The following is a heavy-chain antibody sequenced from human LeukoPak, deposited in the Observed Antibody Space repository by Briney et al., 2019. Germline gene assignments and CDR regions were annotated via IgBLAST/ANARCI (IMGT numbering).Heavy chain of an antibody. CDR2: INHSGST. V-gene: IGHV4-34*01. D-gene: IGHD3-3*01. CDR1: GGSFSGYY. J-gene: IGHJ6*02. CDR3: ARGGYYTYYYYGMDV. Sequence: PETLSLTCAVYGGSFSGYYWSWIRQPPGKGLEWIGEINHSGSTNYNPSLKSRVTISVDTSKNQFSLKRSSVTAADTAVYYCARGGYYTYYYYGMDVWGQGTTVTVSS.